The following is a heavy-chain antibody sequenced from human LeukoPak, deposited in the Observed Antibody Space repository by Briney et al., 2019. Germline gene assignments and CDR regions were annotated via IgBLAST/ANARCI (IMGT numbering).Heavy chain of an antibody. J-gene: IGHJ5*02. CDR3: ARGSGWIAFDP. V-gene: IGHV4-61*02. Sequence: SQTLSLTRTVSGGSISTDLYYWTWIRPPAGKGLEWIWRIYRNGWTPSNPPLKSRVSISIDKSKNRFPLKMSLATAGDTALYYCARGSGWIAFDPWGQGTLVTVSS. CDR2: IYRNGWT. CDR1: GGSISTDLYY. D-gene: IGHD6-19*01.